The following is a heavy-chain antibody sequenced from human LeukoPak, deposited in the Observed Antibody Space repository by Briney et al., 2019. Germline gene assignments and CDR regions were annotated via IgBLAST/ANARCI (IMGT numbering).Heavy chain of an antibody. D-gene: IGHD3-3*01. Sequence: PGGSLRLSCAASEFTFSDYYISWIRQAPGKGLEWVSYISSSGSNIYYAESVKGRFTISRDNANNSLFLQMNSLRADDTAVYYCARGRRITVFGVVTQGAFDIWGQGTLVTVSS. CDR1: EFTFSDYY. J-gene: IGHJ3*02. V-gene: IGHV3-11*01. CDR2: ISSSGSNI. CDR3: ARGRRITVFGVVTQGAFDI.